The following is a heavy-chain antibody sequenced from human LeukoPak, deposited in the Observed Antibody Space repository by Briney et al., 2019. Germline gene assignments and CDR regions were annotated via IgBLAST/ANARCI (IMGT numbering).Heavy chain of an antibody. J-gene: IGHJ6*03. CDR3: ARDSHPDSSSWYGGYYYYYYMDV. CDR1: GFTFSSYS. CDR2: ISSSSSYI. D-gene: IGHD6-13*01. V-gene: IGHV3-21*01. Sequence: PGGSLRLSCAASGFTFSSYSMNWVREAPGKGVEGVSSISSSSSYIYYADSVKGRFTISRDNAKNSLYLQINSLRAEDTAVYYCARDSHPDSSSWYGGYYYYYYMDVWGKGTTVTVSS.